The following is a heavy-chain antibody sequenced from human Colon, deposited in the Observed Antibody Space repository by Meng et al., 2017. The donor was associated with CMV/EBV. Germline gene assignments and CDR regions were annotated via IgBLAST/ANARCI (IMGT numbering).Heavy chain of an antibody. CDR2: ISSSGSTI. D-gene: IGHD3-3*01. CDR3: ARIITAYYDFWSGPRGAFDI. CDR1: GFTFSSYE. J-gene: IGHJ3*02. V-gene: IGHV3-48*03. Sequence: GESLKISCAASGFTFSSYEMNWVRQAPGKGLEWVSYISSSGSTIYYADSVKGRFTISRDNAKNSLYLQMNSLRAEDTAVYYCARIITAYYDFWSGPRGAFDIWGQGTMVTVSS.